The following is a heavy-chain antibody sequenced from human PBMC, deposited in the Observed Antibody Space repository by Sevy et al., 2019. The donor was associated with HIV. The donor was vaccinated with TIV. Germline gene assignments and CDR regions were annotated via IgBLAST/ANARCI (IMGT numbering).Heavy chain of an antibody. CDR2: IRGKANDYAT. CDR1: GFTISDSD. CDR3: SRYCIASSCLQHGMDV. D-gene: IGHD2-15*01. Sequence: GGYLRLSCAASGFTISDSDIHWVRQASGKGLEWIGRIRGKANDYATAYAAPVRGRFTLSRDDSENTAYLQMHSLKTEDTTVYYCSRYCIASSCLQHGMDVWGQGATVTVSS. J-gene: IGHJ6*02. V-gene: IGHV3-73*01.